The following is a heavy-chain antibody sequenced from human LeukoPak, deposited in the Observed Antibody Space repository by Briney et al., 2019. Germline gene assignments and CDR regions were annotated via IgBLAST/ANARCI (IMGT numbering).Heavy chain of an antibody. J-gene: IGHJ5*02. CDR3: ARAYCGGDCPGPFHWFDP. D-gene: IGHD2-21*01. CDR2: INHSGST. Sequence: SETLSLTCAVYGGSFSGYYWSWIRQPPGKGLEWIGEINHSGSTNYNPSLKSRVTISVDTSKNQFSLKLSSVTAADTAVYYCARAYCGGDCPGPFHWFDPWGQGTLVTVSS. CDR1: GGSFSGYY. V-gene: IGHV4-34*01.